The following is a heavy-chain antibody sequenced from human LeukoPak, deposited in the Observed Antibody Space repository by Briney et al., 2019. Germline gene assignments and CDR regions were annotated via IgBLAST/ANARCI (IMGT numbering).Heavy chain of an antibody. D-gene: IGHD5-24*01. CDR1: GFTFSSYE. Sequence: GGSLRLSSAASGFTFSSYEMNWVRQAPGKGLEWVSYISSSGSTIYYADSVKGRFTISRDNAKNSLYLQMNSLRAEDTAVYYCAVATIKDYFDYWGQGTLVTVSS. V-gene: IGHV3-48*03. CDR3: AVATIKDYFDY. CDR2: ISSSGSTI. J-gene: IGHJ4*02.